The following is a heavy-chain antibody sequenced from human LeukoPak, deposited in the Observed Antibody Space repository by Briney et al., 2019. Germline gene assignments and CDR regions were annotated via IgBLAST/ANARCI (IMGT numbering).Heavy chain of an antibody. CDR3: ARGPRFGELLWHWFDP. Sequence: SQTLSPTCTVSGASISSGSYYWPWIRQPAGKGLEWIVHIYTSGSGSTYYNPPLKSRVTISEDTSKNQFPLKLRSVTAADTAVYYCARGPRFGELLWHWFDPWGQGTLVTVSS. J-gene: IGHJ5*02. V-gene: IGHV4-61*09. CDR2: IYTSGSGST. D-gene: IGHD3-10*01. CDR1: GASISSGSYY.